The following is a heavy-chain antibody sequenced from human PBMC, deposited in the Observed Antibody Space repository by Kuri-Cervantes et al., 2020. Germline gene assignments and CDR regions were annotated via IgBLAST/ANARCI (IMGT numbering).Heavy chain of an antibody. CDR2: IYSDGNI. CDR1: GFAVSGTY. D-gene: IGHD6-19*01. CDR3: ARAGEAHTSGWNFDS. V-gene: IGHV3-53*05. J-gene: IGHJ4*02. Sequence: GESLKISCAASGFAVSGTYMSWVRQAPGKGLEWVSVIYSDGNIYYADSVKGRFTISRDNSKNTLYLQMNSLRAEDTAVYYCARAGEAHTSGWNFDSWGQGTLVTVSS.